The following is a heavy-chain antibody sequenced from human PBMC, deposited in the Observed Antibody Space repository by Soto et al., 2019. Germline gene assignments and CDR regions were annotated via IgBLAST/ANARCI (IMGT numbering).Heavy chain of an antibody. D-gene: IGHD2-8*01. J-gene: IGHJ6*02. CDR3: ARARYCTNGVCYSTPYYYYGMDV. Sequence: PSEALSLTCAVYGGSFSGYYWSSIRQPPGKGLEWIGEINHSGSTNYNPSLKSRVTISVDTSKNQFSLKLSSVTAADTAVYYCARARYCTNGVCYSTPYYYYGMDVWGQGTTVTVSS. CDR2: INHSGST. V-gene: IGHV4-34*01. CDR1: GGSFSGYY.